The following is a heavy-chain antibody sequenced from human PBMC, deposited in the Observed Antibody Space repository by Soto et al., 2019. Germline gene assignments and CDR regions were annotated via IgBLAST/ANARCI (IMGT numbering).Heavy chain of an antibody. J-gene: IGHJ4*02. CDR3: ARDRHPGIAVV. D-gene: IGHD6-19*01. CDR1: GGSISSYY. V-gene: IGHV4-59*01. CDR2: IYYSGST. Sequence: SETLSLTCTVSGGSISSYYWSWIRQPPGKGLEWIGYIYYSGSTNYNPSLKSRVTISVDTSKNQFSLKLSSVTAADTAVYYCARDRHPGIAVVWGQGTLVTLL.